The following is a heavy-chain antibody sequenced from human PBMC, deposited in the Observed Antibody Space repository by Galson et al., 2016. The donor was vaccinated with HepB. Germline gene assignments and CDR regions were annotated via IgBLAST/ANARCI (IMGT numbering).Heavy chain of an antibody. Sequence: SLRLSCAASGFTFSSYTMKWVRQAPGKGLEWVSSITSSSSYIYYADSVKGRFTISRDNSKSTLYLQMNSLRVEDTAVYYCAKSEVVVVAAHQVWGQGTLVTVSS. J-gene: IGHJ4*02. CDR3: AKSEVVVVAAHQV. D-gene: IGHD2-15*01. CDR2: ITSSSSYI. CDR1: GFTFSSYT. V-gene: IGHV3-21*04.